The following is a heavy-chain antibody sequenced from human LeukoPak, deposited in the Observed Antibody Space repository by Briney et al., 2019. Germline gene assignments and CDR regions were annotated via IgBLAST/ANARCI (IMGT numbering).Heavy chain of an antibody. CDR2: IRFDGTHQ. V-gene: IGHV3-30*02. CDR3: AGVDAAMPDAFDI. J-gene: IGHJ3*02. Sequence: GGSLRLSCTASGFTFSNYGMHWVRQAPGKGLEWVAFIRFDGTHQYYADSMKGRFTISRDNSKNTLYLQMNSLRADDTAVYYCAGVDAAMPDAFDIWGQGTTVTVSS. CDR1: GFTFSNYG. D-gene: IGHD5-18*01.